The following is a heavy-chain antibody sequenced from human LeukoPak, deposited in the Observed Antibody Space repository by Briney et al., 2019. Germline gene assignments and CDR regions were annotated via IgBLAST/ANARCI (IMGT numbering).Heavy chain of an antibody. V-gene: IGHV4-31*03. Sequence: SETLSLTCTVSGGSISSGGYYWSWIRQHPGKGLEWIGYIYYSGSTYYNPSLKSRVTISVDTYKNQFSLKLSSVTAADTAVYYCARETDYYDSSGFEYWGQGTLVTVSS. CDR1: GGSISSGGYY. J-gene: IGHJ4*02. CDR2: IYYSGST. D-gene: IGHD3-22*01. CDR3: ARETDYYDSSGFEY.